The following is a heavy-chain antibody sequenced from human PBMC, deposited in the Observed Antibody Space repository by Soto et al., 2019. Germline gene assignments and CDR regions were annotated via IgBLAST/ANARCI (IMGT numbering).Heavy chain of an antibody. D-gene: IGHD2-15*01. J-gene: IGHJ4*02. CDR3: AKAPRAYCSVSGCSAYFDY. V-gene: IGHV3-23*01. CDR1: GFSFSGYA. Sequence: EVQLSESGGGVVQPGGSLRLSCKASGFSFSGYAMSWVRQAPGKGLEWVSIISGSGGSTYNADSVKGRFTISRDNTKNTLYLQRNSLTAEDTARYYSAKAPRAYCSVSGCSAYFDYWGQGTLVTVSS. CDR2: ISGSGGST.